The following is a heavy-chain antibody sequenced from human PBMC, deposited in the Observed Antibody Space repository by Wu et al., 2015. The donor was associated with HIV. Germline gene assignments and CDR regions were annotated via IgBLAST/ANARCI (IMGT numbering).Heavy chain of an antibody. Sequence: QVQLVQSGAEVKKPGSSVKVSCKASGGTFNNYAINWVRQAPGEGLEWMGRITPLFGRPNYAQRFQGRVTITADESTSTAYMELSSLKSEDTAVYYCAKTNRIVTNGIDFYHYYGMDVWGQGTNGHRL. V-gene: IGHV1-69*13. CDR3: AKTNRIVTNGIDFYHYYGMDV. D-gene: IGHD1-1*01. CDR2: ITPLFGRP. CDR1: GGTFNNYA. J-gene: IGHJ6*02.